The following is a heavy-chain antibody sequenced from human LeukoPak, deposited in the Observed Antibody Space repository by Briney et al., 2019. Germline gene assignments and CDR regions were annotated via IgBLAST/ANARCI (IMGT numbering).Heavy chain of an antibody. J-gene: IGHJ6*02. CDR1: GYTFTSYG. CDR3: ARDSGRQLWSYYYYYGMDG. Sequence: AGVTLSNPSSGYTFTSYGFSWVGQAPGKGIAWMGWISAYKGNTNYAQKLQDRLTMTTDISTNTAYMELRSLRSADTDVYYCARDSGRQLWSYYYYYGMDGCGQGSTVTVSS. V-gene: IGHV1-18*01. CDR2: ISAYKGNT. D-gene: IGHD5-18*01.